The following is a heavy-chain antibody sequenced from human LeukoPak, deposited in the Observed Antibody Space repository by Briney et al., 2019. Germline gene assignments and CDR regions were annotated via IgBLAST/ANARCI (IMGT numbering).Heavy chain of an antibody. CDR2: IRYDGSNK. CDR1: GFTFSNYG. Sequence: GGSLRLSCAASGFTFSNYGMHWVRQAPGKGLEWVAFIRYDGSNKYYADSVKGRFTISRDNSKNTLYLQMNSLRAEDTAVYYCAKDQFRIVVVPAASFQHWGQGTLVTVSS. D-gene: IGHD2-2*01. CDR3: AKDQFRIVVVPAASFQH. V-gene: IGHV3-30*02. J-gene: IGHJ1*01.